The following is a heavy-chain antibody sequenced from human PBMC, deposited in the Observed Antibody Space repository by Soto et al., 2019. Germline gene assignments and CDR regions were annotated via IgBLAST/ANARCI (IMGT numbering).Heavy chain of an antibody. CDR3: ARKRITMVSFDY. J-gene: IGHJ4*02. CDR1: GGSISSGGDY. Sequence: SETMSLTCTVSGGSISSGGDYWSWIRQHPGKGLEWIGYIYYSGSTYYNPSLKSRVTISVDTSKNQFSLKLSSVTAADTAVYYCARKRITMVSFDYWGQGTLVTVSS. CDR2: IYYSGST. V-gene: IGHV4-31*03. D-gene: IGHD3-10*01.